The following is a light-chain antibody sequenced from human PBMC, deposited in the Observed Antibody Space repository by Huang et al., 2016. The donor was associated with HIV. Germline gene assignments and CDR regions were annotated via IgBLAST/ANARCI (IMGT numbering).Light chain of an antibody. CDR2: GAS. CDR1: QSVSGG. Sequence: EIVMTQSPATLSVSPGERATLSCRASQSVSGGLAWYQQKPGQTPKLLIYGASTRAAGLPARFSGTRSGTEFTLTISSLQSEDFAVYYCQQYNKWPLTFGQGSKLEIK. V-gene: IGKV3-15*01. J-gene: IGKJ2*01. CDR3: QQYNKWPLT.